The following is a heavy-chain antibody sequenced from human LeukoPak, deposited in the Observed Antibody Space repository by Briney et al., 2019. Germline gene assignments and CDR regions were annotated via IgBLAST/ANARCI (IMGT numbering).Heavy chain of an antibody. CDR3: AKDDEGYY. Sequence: GGPLEPSFEAPGCTLRKSGITCPRQPPERGLEWVANIKEDGSAKYYVDSVKGRFTISRDNAKNSLYLQMNSLRAEDTAVYYCAKDDEGYYWGQGILVTVSS. D-gene: IGHD3-3*01. J-gene: IGHJ4*02. V-gene: IGHV3-7*04. CDR1: GCTLRKSG. CDR2: IKEDGSAK.